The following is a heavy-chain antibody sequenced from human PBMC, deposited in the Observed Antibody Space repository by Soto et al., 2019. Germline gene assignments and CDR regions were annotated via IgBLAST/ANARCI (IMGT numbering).Heavy chain of an antibody. CDR3: ARAAV. J-gene: IGHJ4*02. V-gene: IGHV3-7*01. CDR2: MKQDGSGK. Sequence: GSLRLSCAASGFTFTSDWMSWVRQAPGKGLEWVANMKQDGSGKDYVDSVKGRFTISGDNAKNSLYLHMTSLRVEDTAVYYCARAAVWGPGTLVTVSS. CDR1: GFTFTSDW.